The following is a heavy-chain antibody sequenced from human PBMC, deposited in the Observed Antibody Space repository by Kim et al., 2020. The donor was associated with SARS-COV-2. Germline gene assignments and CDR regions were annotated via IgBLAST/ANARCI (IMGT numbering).Heavy chain of an antibody. CDR3: ARDGYYYDSSGPGVVDY. V-gene: IGHV1-46*01. CDR1: GYTFTSYY. Sequence: ASVKVSCKASGYTFTSYYMHWVRQAPGQGLEWMGIINPSGGSTSYAQKFQGRVTMTRDTSTSTVYMELSSLRSEDTAVYYCARDGYYYDSSGPGVVDYWGQGTLVTVSS. CDR2: INPSGGST. D-gene: IGHD3-22*01. J-gene: IGHJ4*02.